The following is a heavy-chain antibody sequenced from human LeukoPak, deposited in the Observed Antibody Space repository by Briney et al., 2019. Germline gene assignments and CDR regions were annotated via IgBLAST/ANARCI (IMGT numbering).Heavy chain of an antibody. CDR1: GYTFTSYY. D-gene: IGHD1-26*01. CDR2: INPNSGGT. CDR3: ARAEVGATLPFDY. J-gene: IGHJ4*02. Sequence: ASVKVSCKASGYTFTSYYMHWVRQAPGQGLEWMGWINPNSGGTNYAQKFQGRVTMTRDTSISTAYMELSRLRSDDTAVYYCARAEVGATLPFDYWGQGTLVTVSS. V-gene: IGHV1-2*02.